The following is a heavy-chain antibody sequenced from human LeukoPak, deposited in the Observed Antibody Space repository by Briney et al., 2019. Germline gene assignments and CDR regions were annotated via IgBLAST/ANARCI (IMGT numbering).Heavy chain of an antibody. CDR2: IITAGDT. CDR3: AKAPVTTCRGAFCYPFDY. J-gene: IGHJ4*02. D-gene: IGHD2-15*01. V-gene: IGHV3-13*01. Sequence: PGGSLRLSCAASGFTFSSYDMHWVRQAPGKGLEWVSAIITAGDTYYSDSLKGRFNISTDSSKNTLFLQMNRLRPEDAAVYYCAKAPVTTCRGAFCYPFDYWGLGTLVTVSS. CDR1: GFTFSSYD.